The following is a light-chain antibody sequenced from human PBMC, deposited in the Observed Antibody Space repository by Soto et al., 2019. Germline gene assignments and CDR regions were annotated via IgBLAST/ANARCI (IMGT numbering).Light chain of an antibody. J-gene: IGLJ1*01. CDR3: CSYAGSSKHYV. V-gene: IGLV2-23*01. CDR1: SSDVGSYNL. CDR2: EGS. Sequence: QSALTQPASVSGSPGQSITISCTGTSSDVGSYNLVSWYQQHPGKAPKLMIYEGSKRPSGVSNRFSGSKSGNTASLTISGLQAEDEADYYCCSYAGSSKHYVFGTGTKVTVL.